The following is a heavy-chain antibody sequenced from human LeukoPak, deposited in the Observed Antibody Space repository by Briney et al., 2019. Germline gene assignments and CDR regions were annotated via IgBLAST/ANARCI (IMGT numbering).Heavy chain of an antibody. V-gene: IGHV4-59*01. CDR2: IYYSGST. J-gene: IGHJ4*02. D-gene: IGHD2-15*01. CDR3: ARGVVVVAAMLDN. Sequence: SETLPLTCTVSGGSISGYYWSWIRQPPGKGLEWIGYIYYSGSTNSNPSLKSRVTISLDTSKNHFSLRLNSVTAADTAVYYCARGVVVVAAMLDNWGQGTLVTVSS. CDR1: GGSISGYY.